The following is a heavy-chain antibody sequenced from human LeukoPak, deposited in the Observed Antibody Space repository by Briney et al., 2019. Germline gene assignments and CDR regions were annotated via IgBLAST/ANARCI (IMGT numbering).Heavy chain of an antibody. D-gene: IGHD3-3*01. CDR1: GFTFSSYA. CDR3: AKDPGPTYYDFWSGYIDY. J-gene: IGHJ4*02. V-gene: IGHV3-23*01. CDR2: ISGSGGST. Sequence: QPGGSLRLSCAASGFTFSSYAMSWVRQAPGKGLEWVSAISGSGGSTYYADSVKGRFAISRDNSKNTLYLQMNSLRAEDTAVYYCAKDPGPTYYDFWSGYIDYWGQGTLVTVSS.